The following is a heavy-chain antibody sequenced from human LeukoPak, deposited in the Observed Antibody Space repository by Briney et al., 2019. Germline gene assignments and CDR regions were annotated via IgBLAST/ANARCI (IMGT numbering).Heavy chain of an antibody. CDR1: GGSFSGYY. D-gene: IGHD2-2*01. J-gene: IGHJ4*02. CDR3: VRDIGQLRSDY. CDR2: INHSGST. V-gene: IGHV4-34*01. Sequence: PSETLSLTCAVYGGSFSGYYWSWIRQPPGKGLEWIGEINHSGSTNYNPSLKSRVTISVDTSKNQFSLKVNSVTAADTAVYYCVRDIGQLRSDYWGQGTLVTVSS.